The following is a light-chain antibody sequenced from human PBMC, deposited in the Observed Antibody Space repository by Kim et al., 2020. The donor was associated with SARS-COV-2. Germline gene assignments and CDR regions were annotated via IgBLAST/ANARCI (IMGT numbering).Light chain of an antibody. CDR3: QQYNSESSA. CDR1: QSIDRW. V-gene: IGKV1-5*01. CDR2: AAS. Sequence: ASVGDRVTITCRASQSIDRWLAWYQHKPGRAPKLLMYAASSLESGVPSRFSGSESGTEFTLTISSLQPDDFATYYCQQYNSESSAFGQGTKVDIK. J-gene: IGKJ1*01.